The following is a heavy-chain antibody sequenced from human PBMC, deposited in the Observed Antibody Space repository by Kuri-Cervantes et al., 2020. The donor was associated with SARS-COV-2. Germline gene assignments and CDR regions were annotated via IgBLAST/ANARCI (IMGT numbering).Heavy chain of an antibody. CDR3: ARREGGGSYNVAFDI. Sequence: SQTLSLTCAVSDDSISRGYYWGWIRQSPGKGLKWIGSVYHSGSIFYNPSLKSRVTILLDTSKNQFSLKLTSLTAADTAVYYCARREGGGSYNVAFDIWGQGTLVTVSS. CDR2: VYHSGSI. D-gene: IGHD1-26*01. CDR1: DDSISRGYY. V-gene: IGHV4-38-2*01. J-gene: IGHJ3*02.